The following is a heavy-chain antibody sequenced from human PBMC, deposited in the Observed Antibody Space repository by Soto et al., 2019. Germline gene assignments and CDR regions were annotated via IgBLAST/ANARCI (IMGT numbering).Heavy chain of an antibody. V-gene: IGHV1-8*01. CDR1: GYTFTNYD. CDR2: TNPKSGYT. CDR3: ARTAGDLDY. J-gene: IGHJ4*02. D-gene: IGHD4-17*01. Sequence: QVQLVQSGAELKKPRASVKVSCKTSGYTFTNYDINWVRQATGQGLEWMGWTNPKSGYTGSAQKFQGRVTMTRDSSISTAYMELHSLTSEDTAVYYCARTAGDLDYWGQGTLITVSS.